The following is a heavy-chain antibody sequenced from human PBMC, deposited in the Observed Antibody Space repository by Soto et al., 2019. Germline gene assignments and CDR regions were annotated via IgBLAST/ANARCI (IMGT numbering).Heavy chain of an antibody. D-gene: IGHD1-1*01. CDR1: GYSFSTYD. CDR2: ISPKNGNT. Sequence: SVEVACKASGYSFSTYDITWLRQAPGQGPEWMGRISPKNGNTNYAQNFQDTVTMTADTSSSPAYMELRCLRSHDPSKYYCATTYDSGFYTCGQH. CDR3: ATTYDSGFYTCGQH. J-gene: IGHJ1*01. V-gene: IGHV1-18*04.